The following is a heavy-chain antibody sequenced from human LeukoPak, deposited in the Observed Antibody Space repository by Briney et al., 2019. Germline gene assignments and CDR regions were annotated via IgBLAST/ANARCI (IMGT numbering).Heavy chain of an antibody. CDR1: GYSISSGYY. CDR2: IYHSGST. Sequence: SETLSLTCTVSGYSISSGYYWVWIRQPPGQGLEWIGNIYHSGSTYYNPSLKSRVTISVDTSKNQFSLKVRSVTAADTAVYYCARDGEVLSSSWFWFDPWGQGTLVTVSS. V-gene: IGHV4-38-2*02. CDR3: ARDGEVLSSSWFWFDP. J-gene: IGHJ5*02. D-gene: IGHD6-13*01.